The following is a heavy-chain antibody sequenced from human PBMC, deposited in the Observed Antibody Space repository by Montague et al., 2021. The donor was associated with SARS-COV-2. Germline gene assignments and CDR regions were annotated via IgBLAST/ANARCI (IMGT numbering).Heavy chain of an antibody. J-gene: IGHJ6*02. Sequence: SETLSLTCAVYGGSFSGYYWSWIRQPPGKGLEWIGEINHSGSTNYNPSPKNRVTISVDTSKNQFSLKLSSVTAADTAVYYCARGPVDDNCSGGSCYSRYYYGMDVRGQGTTVTVSS. CDR1: GGSFSGYY. CDR2: INHSGST. CDR3: ARGPVDDNCSGGSCYSRYYYGMDV. V-gene: IGHV4-34*01. D-gene: IGHD2-15*01.